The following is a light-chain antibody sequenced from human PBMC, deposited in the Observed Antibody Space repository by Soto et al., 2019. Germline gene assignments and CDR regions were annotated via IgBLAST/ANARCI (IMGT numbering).Light chain of an antibody. Sequence: SVLTQSPSVSGAPGQRVTISCTGSSSNIGAGFDVHWYQQLPGTAPKLLIFGHSNRSSGVPDRFSGSKSGTSASLAITGLQPEDEADYYCQSYDGSLSGYVFGTGTKVTVL. CDR3: QSYDGSLSGYV. CDR1: SSNIGAGFD. CDR2: GHS. V-gene: IGLV1-40*01. J-gene: IGLJ1*01.